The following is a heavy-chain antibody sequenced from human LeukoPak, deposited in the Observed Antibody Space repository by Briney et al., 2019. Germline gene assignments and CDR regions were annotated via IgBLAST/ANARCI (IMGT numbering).Heavy chain of an antibody. CDR1: GFIYRSYA. Sequence: GGSLRLSCAASGFIYRSYAMSGVRQAPGRGLEWVSAISGSCGSKYYADSVKGRFTNSRDISKSTLYLQMNSLRAEDTAVYYCAKDTIRNYCTSTSCYVVYWGQGALVTVSS. D-gene: IGHD2-2*01. CDR2: ISGSCGSK. V-gene: IGHV3-23*01. J-gene: IGHJ4*02. CDR3: AKDTIRNYCTSTSCYVVY.